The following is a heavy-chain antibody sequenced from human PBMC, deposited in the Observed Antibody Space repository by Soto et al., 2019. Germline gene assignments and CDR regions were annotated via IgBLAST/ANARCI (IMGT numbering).Heavy chain of an antibody. V-gene: IGHV4-30-2*01. D-gene: IGHD1-1*01. CDR3: ARDVRYGLLDY. Sequence: QLQLQESGSGLVEPSQTLSLTCAVSGGSIDDYSWRWIRQPPGKGLAWIGYIYHYGNPHYNASLRSRVTLSVDRSKNQFYLNLRSVTAADTAVYYCARDVRYGLLDYWGQGSLVTVSS. CDR2: IYHYGNP. J-gene: IGHJ4*02. CDR1: GGSIDDYS.